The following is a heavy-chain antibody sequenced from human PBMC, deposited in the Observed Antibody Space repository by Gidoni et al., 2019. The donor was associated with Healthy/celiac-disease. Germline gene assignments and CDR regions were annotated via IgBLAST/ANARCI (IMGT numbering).Heavy chain of an antibody. CDR2: IIPIFGTA. D-gene: IGHD3-22*01. Sequence: QVQLVQSGAEVKKPGSSVKVSCKASGGTFSSYAIRWVRQAPGQGLEWMGGIIPIFGTANYAQKFQGRVTITADESTSTAYMELSSLRSEDTAVYYCARGYYGSSGDFDAFDIWGQGTMVTVSS. CDR3: ARGYYGSSGDFDAFDI. J-gene: IGHJ3*02. V-gene: IGHV1-69*01. CDR1: GGTFSSYA.